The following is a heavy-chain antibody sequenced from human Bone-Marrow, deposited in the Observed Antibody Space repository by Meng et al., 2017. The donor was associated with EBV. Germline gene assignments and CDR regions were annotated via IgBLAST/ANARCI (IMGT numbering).Heavy chain of an antibody. J-gene: IGHJ4*02. CDR3: ARAEFSGPSLVY. V-gene: IGHV3-74*02. CDR1: GFTFSNNW. D-gene: IGHD5-12*01. CDR2: IDGGGSST. Sequence: VELVQSGAEVKKPGWSLRLSCTGSGFTFSNNWMHWVRQAPGKGLVWVSRIDGGGSSTSYADSVKGRFTISRDNAKNTLYLQMNSLRAEDTAVYYCARAEFSGPSLVYWGQGTLVTVSS.